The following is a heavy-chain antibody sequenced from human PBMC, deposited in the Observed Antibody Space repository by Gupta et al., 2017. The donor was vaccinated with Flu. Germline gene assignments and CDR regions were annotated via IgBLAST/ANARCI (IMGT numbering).Heavy chain of an antibody. V-gene: IGHV3-21*01. CDR2: ISSSSSYI. CDR3: ARSWEPKAFTDY. J-gene: IGHJ4*02. CDR1: S. D-gene: IGHD1-1*01. Sequence: SVNWVRQAPGKGLEWVSFISSSSSYIYYADSVKGRFTISRDNAKNSLYLQMNSLRAEDTAVYYCARSWEPKAFTDYWGQGTLVTVSS.